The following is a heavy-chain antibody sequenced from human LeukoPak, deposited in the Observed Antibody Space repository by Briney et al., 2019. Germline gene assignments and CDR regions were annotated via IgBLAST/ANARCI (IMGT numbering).Heavy chain of an antibody. V-gene: IGHV1-18*01. D-gene: IGHD1-14*01. Sequence: GASVKVSCKTSGYTFTSYGINWVRQAPGQGLEWMGRISAHNGNANYAQKFQGRVTMTTDTLATTAYMELRSLRSDDTAVYYCARDPIPLTRRGAFDIWGQGTMVTVSS. CDR2: ISAHNGNA. J-gene: IGHJ3*02. CDR3: ARDPIPLTRRGAFDI. CDR1: GYTFTSYG.